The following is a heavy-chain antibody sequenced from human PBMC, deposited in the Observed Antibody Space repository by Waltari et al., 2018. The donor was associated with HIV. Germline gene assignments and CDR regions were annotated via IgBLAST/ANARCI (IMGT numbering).Heavy chain of an antibody. CDR1: GGSSNSYS. J-gene: IGHJ4*02. CDR3: ARHDPGTYYYFDY. D-gene: IGHD3-10*01. Sequence: QLQLQESGPGLVKPSETLSLTCSVSGGSSNSYSWGWIRQPPGKGLEWIGSIYYGGSTFYHSSLKSRLTISVDTSKKQFSLKLSSVTAADTAVYYCARHDPGTYYYFDYWGQGTLVTVSS. CDR2: IYYGGST. V-gene: IGHV4-39*01.